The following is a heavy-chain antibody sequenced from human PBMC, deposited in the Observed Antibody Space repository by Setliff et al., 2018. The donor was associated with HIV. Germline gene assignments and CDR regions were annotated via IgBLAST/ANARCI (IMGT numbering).Heavy chain of an antibody. V-gene: IGHV3-30*18. CDR1: GFTFSSHD. J-gene: IGHJ6*03. CDR3: AKEGEWQRSRGYMDV. Sequence: GGSLRLSCTASGFTFSSHDMHWVRQAPGKGLEWVAVISHDGSNEYYSDSVKGRFTISRDNSKNTLYLQMHSLRAEDTAVYYCAKEGEWQRSRGYMDVWGEGTTVTVSS. D-gene: IGHD1-26*01. CDR2: ISHDGSNE.